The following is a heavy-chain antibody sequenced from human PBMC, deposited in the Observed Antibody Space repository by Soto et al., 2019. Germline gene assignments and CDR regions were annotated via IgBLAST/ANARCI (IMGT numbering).Heavy chain of an antibody. J-gene: IGHJ5*02. CDR2: ILHSGSS. CDR3: ARGMYKSGWNLDL. Sequence: PSETLSLTCPVSGGSVSSATYFCSWVRQPPGGGLEWIAYILHSGSSMYNPSLKSRVTISLSTSKTQFSLRLTSVTAADTAVYYCARGMYKSGWNLDLWGQGIVVTVSS. CDR1: GGSVSSATYF. V-gene: IGHV4-61*01. D-gene: IGHD6-19*01.